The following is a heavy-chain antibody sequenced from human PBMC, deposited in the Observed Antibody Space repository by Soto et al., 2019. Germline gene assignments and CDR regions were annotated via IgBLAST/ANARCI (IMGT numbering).Heavy chain of an antibody. V-gene: IGHV3-23*01. J-gene: IGHJ4*02. CDR3: AKVPGYRGNTNLFDY. CDR2: ISGSGGST. D-gene: IGHD3-10*01. Sequence: GGSLRLSCAASGFTFSSYAMSWVRQAPGKGLEWVSAISGSGGSTYYADSVKGRFTISRDNSKNTLYLQMNSLRAEDTAVYYCAKVPGYRGNTNLFDYWGQGTLVTVSS. CDR1: GFTFSSYA.